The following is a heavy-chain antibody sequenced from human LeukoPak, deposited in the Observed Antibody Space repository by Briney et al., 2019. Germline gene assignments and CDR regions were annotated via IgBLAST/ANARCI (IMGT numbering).Heavy chain of an antibody. V-gene: IGHV3-23*01. D-gene: IGHD3-16*01. CDR1: GFTFTSYS. Sequence: GGSLRLSCAASGFTFTSYSMNWVRQAPGKGLEWVSTISGGGGSTYYADSVKGRFTISRDNSKNTLYLQMGSLRAEDTAVYYCARGESYRFDYWGQGTLVTVSS. CDR3: ARGESYRFDY. J-gene: IGHJ4*02. CDR2: ISGGGGST.